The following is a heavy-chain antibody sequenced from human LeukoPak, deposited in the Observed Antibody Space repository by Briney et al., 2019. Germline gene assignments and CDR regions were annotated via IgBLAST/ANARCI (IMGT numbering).Heavy chain of an antibody. V-gene: IGHV3-23*01. CDR1: GFTFNNYV. CDR2: ISGSGGGA. D-gene: IGHD2-21*01. CDR3: AKDSIDVIAVYYFDY. J-gene: IGHJ4*02. Sequence: GGSLRLSCAASGFTFNNYVMSLVRQSPGKGLEWVSAISGSGGGAYYANSVKGRFTISRDNSKNTLYLQMNSLRAEDTAVYYCAKDSIDVIAVYYFDYWGQGTLVTVSS.